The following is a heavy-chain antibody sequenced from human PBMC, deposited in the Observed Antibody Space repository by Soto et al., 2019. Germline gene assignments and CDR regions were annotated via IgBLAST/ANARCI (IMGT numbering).Heavy chain of an antibody. D-gene: IGHD3-3*01. J-gene: IGHJ6*03. CDR3: ARESKFLEWLRMDV. V-gene: IGHV3-7*01. Sequence: GGSLRLSCAASGFTFSSYWMSWVRQAPGKGLEWVANIKQDGSEKYYVDSVKGRFTISRDNAKNSLYLQMNSLRAEDTAVYYCARESKFLEWLRMDVWGKGTTVTVSS. CDR1: GFTFSSYW. CDR2: IKQDGSEK.